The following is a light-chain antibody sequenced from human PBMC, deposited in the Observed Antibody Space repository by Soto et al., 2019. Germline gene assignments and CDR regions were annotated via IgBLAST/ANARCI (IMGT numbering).Light chain of an antibody. CDR2: DVS. J-gene: IGLJ1*01. CDR3: SSYTSSSTL. CDR1: SSDVGGYNY. V-gene: IGLV2-14*01. Sequence: QSALTQPASVSGSPGQSITISCTGTSSDVGGYNYVSWYQQHPGKAPKLMIYDVSNRPSGVSNRFSGSKSGNTASLTISVLQAEDEADYYCSSYTSSSTLFGTRTKVPVL.